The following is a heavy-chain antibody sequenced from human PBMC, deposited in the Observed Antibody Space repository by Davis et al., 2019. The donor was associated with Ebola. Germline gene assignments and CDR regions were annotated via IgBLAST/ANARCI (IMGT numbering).Heavy chain of an antibody. CDR2: IIPILGIA. D-gene: IGHD3-22*01. J-gene: IGHJ6*02. CDR1: GGTFSSYA. V-gene: IGHV1-69*04. Sequence: AASVKVSCKASGGTFSSYAISWVRQAPGQGLEWMGRIIPILGIANYAQKFQGRVTITADKSTSTAYMELSSLRSEDTAVYYCASSGGGDSSGYYRYYYYGMDVWGQGTTVTVSS. CDR3: ASSGGGDSSGYYRYYYYGMDV.